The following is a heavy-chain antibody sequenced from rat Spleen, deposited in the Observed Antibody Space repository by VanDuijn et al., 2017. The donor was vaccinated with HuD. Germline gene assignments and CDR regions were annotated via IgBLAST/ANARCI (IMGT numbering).Heavy chain of an antibody. CDR1: GFTFSDYY. CDR2: ISYDGSST. CDR3: ARGNYFDY. J-gene: IGHJ2*01. Sequence: EVQLVESDGGLVQPGRSLKLSCAASGFTFSDYYMAWVRQAPTKGLEWVATISYDGSSTYYRDSVKGRFTISRDNAKSTLYLQMDSLRSEDTATYYCARGNYFDYWGQGVMVTVSS. V-gene: IGHV5-29*01.